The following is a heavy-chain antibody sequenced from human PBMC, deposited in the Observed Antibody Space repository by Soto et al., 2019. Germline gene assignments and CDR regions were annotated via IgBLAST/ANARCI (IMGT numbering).Heavy chain of an antibody. D-gene: IGHD2-15*01. V-gene: IGHV4-39*01. J-gene: IGHJ3*02. CDR3: ARRGHDYSATATPYDAFDI. CDR2: IYYSGST. Sequence: QLQLQESGPGLVKPSETLSLTCTVSGGSISSSSYYWGWIRQPPGKGLEWIGSIYYSGSTYYNPSLKSRVTISVDTAQNQFSLKLSSVPAADTAVYYCARRGHDYSATATPYDAFDIWGQGTMVTVSS. CDR1: GGSISSSSYY.